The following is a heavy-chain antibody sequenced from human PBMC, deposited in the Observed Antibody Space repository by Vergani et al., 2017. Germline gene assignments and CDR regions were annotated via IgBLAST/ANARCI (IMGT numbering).Heavy chain of an antibody. D-gene: IGHD3-3*01. J-gene: IGHJ4*02. CDR2: ISSSSSYI. V-gene: IGHV3-21*01. CDR3: ARDYDFWSGYYDY. CDR1: GFTFSSYS. Sequence: EVQLVESGGGLVKPGGSLRLSCAASGFTFSSYSMNWVRQAPGKGLEWVSSISSSSSYIYYADSVEGRFTISRDNAKNSLYLQMNSLRAEDTAVYYCARDYDFWSGYYDYWGQGTLVTVSS.